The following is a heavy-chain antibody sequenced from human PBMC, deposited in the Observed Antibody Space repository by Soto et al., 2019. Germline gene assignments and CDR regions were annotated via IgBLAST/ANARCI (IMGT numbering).Heavy chain of an antibody. Sequence: QVQLVQSGAEVRKPGSSLKVSCKASRDAFSKYAFNWVRQAPGQGLDWMGWIIPIFGSRNYAEKFQGRVTITADESTSTAYMELRGLRFEDTAVYFCARGETYLGVWGQGTTVTVSS. CDR1: RDAFSKYA. CDR3: ARGETYLGV. J-gene: IGHJ6*02. CDR2: IIPIFGSR. D-gene: IGHD3-16*01. V-gene: IGHV1-69*01.